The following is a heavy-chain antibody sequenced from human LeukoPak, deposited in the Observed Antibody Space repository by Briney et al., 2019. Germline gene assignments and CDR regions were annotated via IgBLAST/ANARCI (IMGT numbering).Heavy chain of an antibody. Sequence: GGSLRLSCAASGFTFSSYGMHWVRQAPGKGLEWVAFTRYDGSNKYYADSVKGRFTISRDSSRNTLYLQINSLRPEDTAVYYCARDISIAAALDWGQGTLVTVSS. CDR1: GFTFSSYG. D-gene: IGHD6-13*01. V-gene: IGHV3-30*02. CDR2: TRYDGSNK. CDR3: ARDISIAAALD. J-gene: IGHJ1*01.